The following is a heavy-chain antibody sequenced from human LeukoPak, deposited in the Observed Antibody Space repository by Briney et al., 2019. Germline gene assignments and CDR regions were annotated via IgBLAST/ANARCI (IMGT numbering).Heavy chain of an antibody. CDR2: INGDGSST. CDR1: GFTFSSYW. CDR3: ARDGRGYGLG. D-gene: IGHD5-18*01. Sequence: PGGSLRLSCAASGFTFSSYWMHWVRQAPGKGLVWVSRINGDGSSTSYADSVKGRFTISRDNAKNTLYLQMNSLRAEDTAVYYCARDGRGYGLGWGQGTLVTVSS. V-gene: IGHV3-74*01. J-gene: IGHJ4*02.